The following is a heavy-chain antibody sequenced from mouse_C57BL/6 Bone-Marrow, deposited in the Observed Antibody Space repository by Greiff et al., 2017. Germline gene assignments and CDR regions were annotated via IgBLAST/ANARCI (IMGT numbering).Heavy chain of an antibody. D-gene: IGHD1-1*01. Sequence: VKLVESGAELVKPGASVKMSCKASGYTFTTYPIEWMKQNHGKSLEWIGNFHPYNDDTKYNEKFKGKATLTVEKSSITVYLELSRLTSDDSAVYYCARGYGSSLYYAMDYWGQGTSVTVSS. CDR1: GYTFTTYP. CDR2: FHPYNDDT. CDR3: ARGYGSSLYYAMDY. J-gene: IGHJ4*01. V-gene: IGHV1-47*01.